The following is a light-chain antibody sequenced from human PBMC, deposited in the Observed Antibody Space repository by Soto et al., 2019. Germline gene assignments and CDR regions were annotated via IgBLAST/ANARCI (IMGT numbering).Light chain of an antibody. CDR1: QSISSW. J-gene: IGKJ1*01. CDR2: KTS. V-gene: IGKV1-5*03. Sequence: DIQMTQSPSTLSASIGDRVTITCRASQSISSWLAWYQQKPGKAPKLLIFKTSTLEGGVPSRFSGSGSGTEFTLTITSLQPDDFATYYCQEYNNDSETFGQGTKGEIK. CDR3: QEYNNDSET.